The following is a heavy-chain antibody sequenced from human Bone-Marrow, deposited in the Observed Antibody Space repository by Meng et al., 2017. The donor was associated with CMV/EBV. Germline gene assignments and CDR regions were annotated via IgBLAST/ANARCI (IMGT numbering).Heavy chain of an antibody. CDR1: GGSFSGYY. Sequence: SETLSLTCAVYGGSFSGYYWSWIRQPPGKGLEWIGEINHSGSTNYNPSLKSRVTISVDTSKNQFSLKLSSVTAADTAVYYCARDRRGYSGYNLWFDPWGQGTLVTVSS. V-gene: IGHV4-34*01. D-gene: IGHD5-12*01. CDR2: INHSGST. J-gene: IGHJ5*02. CDR3: ARDRRGYSGYNLWFDP.